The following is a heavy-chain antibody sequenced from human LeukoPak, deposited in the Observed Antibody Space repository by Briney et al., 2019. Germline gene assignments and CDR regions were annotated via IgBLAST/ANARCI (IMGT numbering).Heavy chain of an antibody. CDR3: AREGGDPRWLDP. V-gene: IGHV4-4*07. D-gene: IGHD6-25*01. J-gene: IGHJ5*02. CDR2: INTSGST. CDR1: GGSISSYY. Sequence: SETLSLTCTVSGGSISSYYWTWIRRSAGKGLEWIGRINTSGSTNYNPSLRSRVTMSVNTSKNQFSLNLTSVTAADTAVYSCAREGGDPRWLDPWGQGTLVTVSS.